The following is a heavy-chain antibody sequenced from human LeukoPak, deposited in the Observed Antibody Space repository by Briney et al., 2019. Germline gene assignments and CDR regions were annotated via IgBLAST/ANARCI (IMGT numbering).Heavy chain of an antibody. CDR3: ARGVVRAGDVWDYFDY. Sequence: GGSLRLSCAASGFTVSSNFMSWVRQAPGRGLEWVSGMYGDGTTFYSDSVKGRFTISSDNSKNKLFLQMNTLRTEDTAVYYCARGVVRAGDVWDYFDYWGQGTLVTVSS. V-gene: IGHV3-53*01. D-gene: IGHD2-21*01. J-gene: IGHJ4*02. CDR1: GFTVSSNF. CDR2: MYGDGTT.